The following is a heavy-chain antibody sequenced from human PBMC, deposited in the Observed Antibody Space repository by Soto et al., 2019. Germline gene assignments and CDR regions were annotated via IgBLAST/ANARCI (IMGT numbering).Heavy chain of an antibody. CDR3: VHRPRRYSYEPSVYYALCGSLYY. CDR1: VFSLTSSGVG. Sequence: QITLKESGPTLVKPTQPLTLTCTVSVFSLTSSGVGVGWMRQPPGKALEWIALIYGNDAKRYGPSLKNRLTITLDTAINKVVPTMTNMDPVDTATYYCVHRPRRYSYEPSVYYALCGSLYY. V-gene: IGHV2-5*01. CDR2: IYGNDAK. J-gene: IGHJ4*01. D-gene: IGHD3-22*01.